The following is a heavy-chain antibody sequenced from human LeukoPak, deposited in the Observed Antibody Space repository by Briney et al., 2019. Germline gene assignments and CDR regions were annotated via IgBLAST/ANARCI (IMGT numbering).Heavy chain of an antibody. J-gene: IGHJ2*01. CDR1: TYSISSGYY. Sequence: PSETLSLTCAVSTYSISSGYYCGWIRQPPGGGLEWIGSLYYSGSTYYNPSLKSRVTISIDTSKNQFSLKLSSVTAADTAMYYCPRSSRYSDWYFDLWGRGTLVTVSS. CDR2: LYYSGST. D-gene: IGHD2-15*01. V-gene: IGHV4-38-2*01. CDR3: PRSSRYSDWYFDL.